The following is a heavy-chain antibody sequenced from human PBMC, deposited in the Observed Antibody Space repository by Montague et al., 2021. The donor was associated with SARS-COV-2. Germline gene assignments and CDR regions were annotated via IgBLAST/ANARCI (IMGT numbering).Heavy chain of an antibody. D-gene: IGHD3-3*01. V-gene: IGHV4-39*01. CDR3: ARRPPITIFGVVIIGAWFDP. J-gene: IGHJ5*02. CDR2: IYYSGST. Sequence: SETLSLTCTVPGGSISSSSYYWGWIRQPPGKGLEWIGSIYYSGSTYYNPSLKSRVTISVDTSKNQFSLKLSSVTAADTAVYYCARRPPITIFGVVIIGAWFDPWGQGTLVTVSS. CDR1: GGSISSSSYY.